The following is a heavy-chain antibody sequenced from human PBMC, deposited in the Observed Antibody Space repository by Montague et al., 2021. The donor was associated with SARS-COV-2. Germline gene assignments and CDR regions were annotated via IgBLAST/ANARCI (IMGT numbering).Heavy chain of an antibody. CDR2: MYYSGST. CDR1: GGSISSSNYY. CDR3: ARDDIVLQGVTKGMDV. D-gene: IGHD3-10*01. V-gene: IGHV4-39*07. J-gene: IGHJ6*02. Sequence: SETLSLTCTVPGGSISSSNYYWGWIRQPPGKGLEWIGNMYYSGSTYYNPSLKSRVTISIGTSKNQFSLKLSSVTAADTAVYYCARDDIVLQGVTKGMDVWGQGTTVTVSS.